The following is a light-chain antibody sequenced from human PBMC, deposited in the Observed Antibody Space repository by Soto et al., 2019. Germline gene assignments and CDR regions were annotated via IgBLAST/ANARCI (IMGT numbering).Light chain of an antibody. CDR1: QSVSSSY. CDR2: GAS. V-gene: IGKV3-20*01. Sequence: EIVLTQSPGTLSLSPGERATLSCRASQSVSSSYLAWYQQKPGQAPRLLIYGASSRATGIPDRFSGSGCGTDCTLTISRLEPEDFVVYYCQQYGSSPRYTFGQGTKLEIK. J-gene: IGKJ2*01. CDR3: QQYGSSPRYT.